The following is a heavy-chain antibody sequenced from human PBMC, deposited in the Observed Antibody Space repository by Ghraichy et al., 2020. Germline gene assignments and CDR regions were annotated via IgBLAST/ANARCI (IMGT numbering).Heavy chain of an antibody. J-gene: IGHJ3*02. V-gene: IGHV3-7*01. D-gene: IGHD2-21*02. CDR1: GFTFGRYW. Sequence: GALRLSCAASGFTFGRYWMTWVRQAPGKGLECVANIKHDGSEKYYVDSVKGRFTISRDNAKNSLYLQMNSLRAEDTAVYYCARDLWVTAPGIWGQGTMVTVSS. CDR2: IKHDGSEK. CDR3: ARDLWVTAPGI.